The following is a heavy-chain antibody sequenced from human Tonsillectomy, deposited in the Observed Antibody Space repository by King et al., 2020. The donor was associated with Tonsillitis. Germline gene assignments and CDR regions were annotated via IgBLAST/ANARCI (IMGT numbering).Heavy chain of an antibody. J-gene: IGHJ4*02. CDR1: GGSISSYY. D-gene: IGHD1-26*01. Sequence: QLQESGPGLVKPSETLSLTCTVSGGSISSYYWSWIRQPPGKGLEWIGYIYYSGSTNYNPSLKSRVTISVDTSKNQFSLKLSSVTAADTGVYYCASQLPRKHFDYWGQGTLVTVSS. V-gene: IGHV4-59*08. CDR2: IYYSGST. CDR3: ASQLPRKHFDY.